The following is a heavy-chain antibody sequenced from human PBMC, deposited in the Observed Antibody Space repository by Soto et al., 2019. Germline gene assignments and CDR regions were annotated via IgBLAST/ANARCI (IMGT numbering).Heavy chain of an antibody. V-gene: IGHV4-59*01. J-gene: IGHJ6*02. CDR3: ARDLWGYCGTDCYPLDV. CDR2: MYNTGST. Sequence: PSETLSLTCTVSGGSISGYYWRWLRQPPGKGLEWIGYMYNTGSTVYNPSFKSRVTISVDTSKNQFSLKLNSVTAADTAVYYCARDLWGYCGTDCYPLDVWGQGTTVTVSS. D-gene: IGHD2-21*02. CDR1: GGSISGYY.